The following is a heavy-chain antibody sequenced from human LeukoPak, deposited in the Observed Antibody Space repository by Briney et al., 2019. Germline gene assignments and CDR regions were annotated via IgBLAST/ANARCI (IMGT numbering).Heavy chain of an antibody. D-gene: IGHD1-1*01. V-gene: IGHV1-2*02. CDR3: AKDISTHMEPPDWFDS. Sequence: GASVKVSCKASGYSFSDYYMHWVRQAPGQGLEWMGWINPDSGGTHYAQKFQGRVTLNRDTSLSTAYMELSRLRSDDTAVYYCAKDISTHMEPPDWFDSWGQGTLVTVSS. CDR2: INPDSGGT. J-gene: IGHJ5*01. CDR1: GYSFSDYY.